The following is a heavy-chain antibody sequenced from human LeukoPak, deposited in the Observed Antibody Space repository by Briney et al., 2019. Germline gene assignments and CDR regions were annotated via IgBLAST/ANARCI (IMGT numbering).Heavy chain of an antibody. CDR3: AIGYCRGGSCDDEPGDAFDI. CDR2: IYPSGGST. CDR1: GYTFTSYY. V-gene: IGHV1-46*01. D-gene: IGHD2-15*01. Sequence: ASVKVSCKASGYTFTSYYIHWVRQAPGQGPEWMGIIYPSGGSTTYAQKFQGRVTMTRDMSTSTVYMELSSLKSEDTAVYYCAIGYCRGGSCDDEPGDAFDIWGQGTMVAVSS. J-gene: IGHJ3*02.